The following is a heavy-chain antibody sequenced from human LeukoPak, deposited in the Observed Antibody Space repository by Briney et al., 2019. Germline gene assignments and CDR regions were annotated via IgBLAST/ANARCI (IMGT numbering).Heavy chain of an antibody. J-gene: IGHJ6*02. CDR1: GYTFTSYD. D-gene: IGHD3-22*01. CDR2: MNPNSGNT. V-gene: IGHV1-8*01. Sequence: ASVKVSCKASGYTFTSYDINWVRQATGQGLEWMGWMNPNSGNTGYAQKFQGRVTMTRNTPISTAYMELSSLRSEDTAVYYCARVEYYYDSSGYYGMDVWGQGTTVTVSS. CDR3: ARVEYYYDSSGYYGMDV.